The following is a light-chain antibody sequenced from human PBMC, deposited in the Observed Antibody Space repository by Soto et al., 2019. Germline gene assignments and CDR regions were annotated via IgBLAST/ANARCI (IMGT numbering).Light chain of an antibody. CDR1: QTISAW. Sequence: DIQMTQSPSTLSASVGDRVTITCRASQTISAWLAWYQQKPGKAPKFLIYQASHLESGVPSRFSGSGSGTEFTLTISSLQPDDFATYYCQQYRSYPWTFGQGTKVEIK. CDR2: QAS. J-gene: IGKJ1*01. V-gene: IGKV1-5*03. CDR3: QQYRSYPWT.